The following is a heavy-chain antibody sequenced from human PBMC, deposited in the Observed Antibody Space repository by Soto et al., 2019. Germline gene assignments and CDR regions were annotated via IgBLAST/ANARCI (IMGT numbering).Heavy chain of an antibody. CDR2: INPNSGGT. D-gene: IGHD2-2*02. CDR3: ASTDCSSTGCHMDQRDYYYYYYGMDV. Sequence: QVQLVQSGAEVKKPGASVKVSCKASGYSFTDYYMHWVRQAPGQGLEWMGWINPNSGGTNYGQKFQGRVTMTRDTSTSTAYMELRRLRSDDTAVYYCASTDCSSTGCHMDQRDYYYYYYGMDVWGQGTTVTVSS. CDR1: GYSFTDYY. J-gene: IGHJ6*02. V-gene: IGHV1-2*02.